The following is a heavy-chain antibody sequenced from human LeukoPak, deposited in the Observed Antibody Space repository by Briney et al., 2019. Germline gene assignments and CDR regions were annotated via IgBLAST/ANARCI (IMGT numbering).Heavy chain of an antibody. J-gene: IGHJ4*02. Sequence: GGSLRLSCAASGFTFGHAWMSWVRQAPGKGLEWVGHIKNKAGGETTDYAAPVKGRFTISRDDSKTTQYLQMNSLKTEDTAVYYCTTDAPSGSGELFGYWGQGTLVTVSS. D-gene: IGHD3-10*01. CDR2: IKNKAGGETT. V-gene: IGHV3-15*01. CDR1: GFTFGHAW. CDR3: TTDAPSGSGELFGY.